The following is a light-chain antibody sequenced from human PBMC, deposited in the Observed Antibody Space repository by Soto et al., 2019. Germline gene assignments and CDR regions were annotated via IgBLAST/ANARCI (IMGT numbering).Light chain of an antibody. CDR3: GTWDDSLGAGV. CDR2: DDN. CDR1: GSNIGRNY. V-gene: IGLV1-51*01. Sequence: QSVLTQPASVSATPGEKVTFSCSGRGSNIGRNYVSWYRQLPGTAPQLLIYDDNKRHSGVPDRLSGSRYGTSASLAIAGLQPGDEADYYCGTWDDSLGAGVFGGGTKVTVL. J-gene: IGLJ2*01.